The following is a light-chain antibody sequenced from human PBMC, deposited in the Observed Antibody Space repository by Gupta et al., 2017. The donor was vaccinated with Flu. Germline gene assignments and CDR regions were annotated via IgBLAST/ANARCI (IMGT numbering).Light chain of an antibody. J-gene: IGKJ4*01. Sequence: DIQMTQSPSSLSASVGDRVTITCRASQGISNYLAWYQQKPGKVPKLLIYAASTLQSGVPSRFIVSVSGTYFTLIIIILHPEYVATYYCQKYNSAPQLTFGGGTKVEIK. CDR1: QGISNY. V-gene: IGKV1-27*01. CDR2: AAS. CDR3: QKYNSAPQLT.